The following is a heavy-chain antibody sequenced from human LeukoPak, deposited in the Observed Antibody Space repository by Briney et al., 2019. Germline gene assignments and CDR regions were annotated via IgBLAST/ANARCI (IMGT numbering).Heavy chain of an antibody. CDR3: SQEDYYGSGSYLGG. CDR1: GFTFSSYG. Sequence: GGSLRLSCAASGFTFSSYGMHWVRQAPGKGLEWVAVISYDGSNKYYADSVKGRFTISRDNSKNTLYLQMNSLRTEDTAIYYCSQEDYYGSGSYLGGWGQGTLVTISS. D-gene: IGHD3-10*01. J-gene: IGHJ4*02. CDR2: ISYDGSNK. V-gene: IGHV3-30*18.